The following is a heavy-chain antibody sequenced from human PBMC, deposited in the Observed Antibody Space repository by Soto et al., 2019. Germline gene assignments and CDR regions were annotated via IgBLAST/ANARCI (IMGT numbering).Heavy chain of an antibody. Sequence: ASVKVSCKASGYTFTSYGISWVRQAPGQGLEWMGWISAYNGNTNYAQKLQGRVTMTTDTSTSTAYMELRSLRSDDTALYHCARDSSSYCRLGFDIWGQGTMVTVSS. CDR3: ARDSSSYCRLGFDI. CDR2: ISAYNGNT. V-gene: IGHV1-18*01. J-gene: IGHJ3*02. D-gene: IGHD6-6*01. CDR1: GYTFTSYG.